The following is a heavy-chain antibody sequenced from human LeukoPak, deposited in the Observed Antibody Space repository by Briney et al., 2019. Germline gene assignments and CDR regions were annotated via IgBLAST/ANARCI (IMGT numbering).Heavy chain of an antibody. CDR2: ISGSGGST. V-gene: IGHV3-23*01. J-gene: IGHJ4*02. CDR1: GFTFSSYA. Sequence: PGGSLRLSCAGSGFTFSSYAMSWVRQAPGKGLEWVSAISGSGGSTYYADSVKGRFTISRDNSKNTLYLQMNSLRAEDTAVYYCAKVSKYYYDSSVRDPLLRDDYWGQGTLVTVSS. CDR3: AKVSKYYYDSSVRDPLLRDDY. D-gene: IGHD3-22*01.